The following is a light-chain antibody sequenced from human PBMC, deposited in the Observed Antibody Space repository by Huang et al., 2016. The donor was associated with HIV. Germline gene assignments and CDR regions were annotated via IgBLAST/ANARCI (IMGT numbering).Light chain of an antibody. CDR2: RAS. CDR3: QQYNTYVYT. V-gene: IGKV1-5*03. CDR1: QNSNTW. J-gene: IGKJ2*01. Sequence: DIQMTQSPSTLSASVGDRVTITCRASQNSNTWLAWYQQKPGKAPDRLIYRASSLQVGVPSRFTGSGSGTEFTLTITSLQPDDLGTYYCQQYNTYVYTFGQGTKLEI.